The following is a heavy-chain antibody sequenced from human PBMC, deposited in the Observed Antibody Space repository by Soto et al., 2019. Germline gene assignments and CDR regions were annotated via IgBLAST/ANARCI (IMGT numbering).Heavy chain of an antibody. CDR3: TRPSSGYYHDAFDI. J-gene: IGHJ3*02. CDR1: GGSFPSDT. D-gene: IGHD3-22*01. V-gene: IGHV1-69*01. CDR2: IVPVFGTP. Sequence: QVQLMQSGAEVKKPGSSVKVSCKASGGSFPSDTISWVRQAPGQGLEWLGGIVPVFGTPNHAQKFQGRVNNSADGTTNTAYMELTSLRPEDTAVYYCTRPSSGYYHDAFDIWGQGTLVTVSS.